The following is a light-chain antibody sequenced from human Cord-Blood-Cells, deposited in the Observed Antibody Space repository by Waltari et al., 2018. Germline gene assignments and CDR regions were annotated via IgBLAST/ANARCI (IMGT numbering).Light chain of an antibody. J-gene: IGLJ3*02. CDR3: QSYDSSLSGL. V-gene: IGLV1-40*01. Sequence: QSVLTQPPSVSGAPGQRVTISCTGSSSNIGAGYDVHWYQQLPGTAPKLLIYGNSNRPSGVPDRFSGSKSGTSASRASTGLQAEDEADYYCQSYDSSLSGLFGGGTKLTVL. CDR1: SSNIGAGYD. CDR2: GNS.